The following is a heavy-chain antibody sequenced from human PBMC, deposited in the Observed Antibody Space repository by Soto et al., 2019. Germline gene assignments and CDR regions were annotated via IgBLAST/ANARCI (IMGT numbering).Heavy chain of an antibody. D-gene: IGHD4-4*01. Sequence: GGSLRLSCAASGFTFYKATMSWVRQAPGKGLEWVGRIRSITNGGTTDDAAPVKGRFTISRDDSKNMLFLQMNSLKTEDTAVYYCTTAPTTVFYHRIDVWGQGTTVTVSS. V-gene: IGHV3-15*01. J-gene: IGHJ6*02. CDR3: TTAPTTVFYHRIDV. CDR1: GFTFYKAT. CDR2: IRSITNGGTT.